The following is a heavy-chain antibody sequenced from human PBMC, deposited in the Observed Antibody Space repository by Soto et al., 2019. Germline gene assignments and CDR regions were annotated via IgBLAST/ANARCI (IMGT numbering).Heavy chain of an antibody. CDR3: AKGISPDCGGDCYFDAFDI. D-gene: IGHD2-21*02. Sequence: GGSLRLSCAASGVTFSSYAMSWVRQAPGKGLEWVSAISGSGGSTYYADSVKGRFTISRDNSKNTLYLQMNSLRAEDTAVYYCAKGISPDCGGDCYFDAFDIWGQGTMVTVSS. J-gene: IGHJ3*02. V-gene: IGHV3-23*01. CDR2: ISGSGGST. CDR1: GVTFSSYA.